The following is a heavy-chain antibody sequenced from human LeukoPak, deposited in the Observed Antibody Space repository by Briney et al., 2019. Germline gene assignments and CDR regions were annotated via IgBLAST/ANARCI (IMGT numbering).Heavy chain of an antibody. CDR2: ISSSSSYI. CDR3: ARVTEAPYYFDY. Sequence: GSLRLSCAASGFTFSSYSMNWVRQAPGKGLEWVSSISSSSSYIYYADAVKGRFTISRDNAKNSLYLQMNSLRAEDTAVYYCARVTEAPYYFDYLGQGTLVTVSS. V-gene: IGHV3-21*01. J-gene: IGHJ4*02. CDR1: GFTFSSYS.